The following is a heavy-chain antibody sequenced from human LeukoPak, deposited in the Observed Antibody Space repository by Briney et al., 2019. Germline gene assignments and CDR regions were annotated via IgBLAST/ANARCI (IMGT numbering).Heavy chain of an antibody. J-gene: IGHJ6*03. CDR1: GGSISSYY. Sequence: SETLSLTCTVSGGSISSYYGSWIRQPPGKGLEWIGYIYTNGGTNYNPSLKSRVTISVDTSKNQFSLKLTSVTAADTAVYFCARRDKYWYYMDVWGKGTTVTVS. CDR3: ARRDKYWYYMDV. V-gene: IGHV4-4*09. CDR2: IYTNGGT. D-gene: IGHD2-8*02.